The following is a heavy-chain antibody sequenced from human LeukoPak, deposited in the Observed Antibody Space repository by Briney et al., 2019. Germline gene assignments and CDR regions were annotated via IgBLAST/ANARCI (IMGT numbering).Heavy chain of an antibody. CDR2: IYYSGST. CDR3: ARLDDSSGYFH. J-gene: IGHJ4*02. CDR1: GGSISSSSYY. D-gene: IGHD3-22*01. Sequence: SETLSLTCTVSGGSISSSSYYWGWIRQPPGKGLEWIGSIYYSGSTCYNPSLKSRVTISVDTSKNQFSLKLSSVTAADTAVYYCARLDDSSGYFHWGQGTLVTVSS. V-gene: IGHV4-39*01.